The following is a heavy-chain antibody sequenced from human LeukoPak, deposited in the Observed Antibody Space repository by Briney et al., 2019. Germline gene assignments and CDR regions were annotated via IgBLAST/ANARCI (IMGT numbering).Heavy chain of an antibody. V-gene: IGHV4-39*01. D-gene: IGHD6-6*01. CDR3: ARHRGSSSNFDY. CDR1: GGSISRNNYY. CDR2: IYYSGST. Sequence: SETLSLTCTVSGGSISRNNYYWDWICQPPGKGLEYIGSIYYSGSTYYTPSLKSRVTISADTSKNQFSLKLSSVTATDTAVYYCARHRGSSSNFDYWGQGTLVTVSS. J-gene: IGHJ4*02.